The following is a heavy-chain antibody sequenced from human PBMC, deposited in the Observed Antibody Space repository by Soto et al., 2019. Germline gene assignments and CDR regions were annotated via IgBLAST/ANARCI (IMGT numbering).Heavy chain of an antibody. CDR1: GFTLSSYA. CDR2: ISGSSGNT. Sequence: GGSLRLSCAASGFTLSSYAMSWVRQAPGKGLEWVSAISGSSGNTYYADPVKGRFTISRDNAKNTLYLQMNSLRAEDTAVYYCAKDHFRDSSSWYSKYYFDYWGQGTLVTVSS. J-gene: IGHJ4*02. D-gene: IGHD6-13*01. V-gene: IGHV3-23*01. CDR3: AKDHFRDSSSWYSKYYFDY.